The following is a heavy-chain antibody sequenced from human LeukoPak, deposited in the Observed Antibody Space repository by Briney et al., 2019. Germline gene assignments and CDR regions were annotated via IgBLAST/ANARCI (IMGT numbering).Heavy chain of an antibody. CDR2: IYYSGST. CDR3: ARGKTGYYEYVWGSYPHPGGAGMDV. V-gene: IGHV4-39*07. Sequence: SETLSLTCTVSGGSISSSSYYWGWIRQPPGKRLEWIGSIYYSGSTYYNPSLKSRVTISVDTSKNQFSLKLSSVTAADTAVYYFARGKTGYYEYVWGSYPHPGGAGMDVWGQGTTVTVSS. J-gene: IGHJ6*02. CDR1: GGSISSSSYY. D-gene: IGHD3-16*01.